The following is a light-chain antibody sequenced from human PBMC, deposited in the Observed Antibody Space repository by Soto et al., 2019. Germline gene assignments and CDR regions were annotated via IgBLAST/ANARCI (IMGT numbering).Light chain of an antibody. J-gene: IGLJ1*01. Sequence: QSVLTQPPSVSGAPGQRVTISCTGSSSNIGAGYDVHWYQQLPGTAPKLLIYGNSNRPSGVPDRFSGSKSGTSASLAITGLQAEDEADDYGQSYDSSLSAYNYVFGTGTKVTVL. CDR3: QSYDSSLSAYNYV. CDR1: SSNIGAGYD. V-gene: IGLV1-40*01. CDR2: GNS.